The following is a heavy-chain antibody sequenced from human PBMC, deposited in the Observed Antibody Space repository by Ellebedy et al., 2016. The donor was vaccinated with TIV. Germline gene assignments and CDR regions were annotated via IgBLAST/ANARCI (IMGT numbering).Heavy chain of an antibody. V-gene: IGHV3-33*01. J-gene: IGHJ4*02. CDR1: GFTFSSYG. Sequence: PGGSLRLSCAASGFTFSSYGMHWVRQAPGKGLEWVAVIWYDGSNKYYADSVKGRFTISRDNSKNTLYLQMNSLRAEDTAVYYCARDLFSSDSSGYLRYWGQGTLVTVSS. D-gene: IGHD3-22*01. CDR2: IWYDGSNK. CDR3: ARDLFSSDSSGYLRY.